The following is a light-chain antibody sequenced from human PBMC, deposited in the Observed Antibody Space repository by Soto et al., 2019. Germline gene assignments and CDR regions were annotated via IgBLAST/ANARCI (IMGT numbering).Light chain of an antibody. V-gene: IGKV3-20*01. Sequence: EIVLTQSPVTLSLSPGERATLSCRASQSVSSRYFAGYQQKPGQAPRLLIYAASSRAAGIPDRFSGSGSGTDFSLTISRLEPEDFAVYYCHQYASSRTFGPGTKVE. CDR3: HQYASSRT. J-gene: IGKJ1*01. CDR1: QSVSSRY. CDR2: AAS.